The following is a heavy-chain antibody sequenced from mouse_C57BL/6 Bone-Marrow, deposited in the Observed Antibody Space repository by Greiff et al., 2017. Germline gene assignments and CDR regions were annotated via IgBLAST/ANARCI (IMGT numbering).Heavy chain of an antibody. J-gene: IGHJ2*01. CDR2: IDTSDSYT. D-gene: IGHD2-3*01. Sequence: QVQLQQPGAELVMPGASVKLSCKASGYTFTSYWMHWVKQRPGQGLEWIGEIDTSDSYTNYTQKFKGKSTLTVDNSTSTAYMQLSSLTAEDSAVYYCAREGWPSYYFDYWGQGTTLTVSA. CDR1: GYTFTSYW. CDR3: AREGWPSYYFDY. V-gene: IGHV1-69*01.